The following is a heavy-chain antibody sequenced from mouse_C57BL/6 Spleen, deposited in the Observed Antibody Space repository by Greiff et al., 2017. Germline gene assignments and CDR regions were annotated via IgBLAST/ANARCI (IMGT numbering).Heavy chain of an antibody. J-gene: IGHJ2*01. Sequence: EVQLVESGGGLVKPGGSLKLSCEASGFTFSSYAMSWVRQTPEKRLEWVATISDGGSYTYYPDNVQGRFTISRNKAKNNRYLQMSHLKSEDTAMYYCARRSFDYWGQGTTLTVSS. CDR1: GFTFSSYA. V-gene: IGHV5-4*03. CDR2: ISDGGSYT. CDR3: ARRSFDY.